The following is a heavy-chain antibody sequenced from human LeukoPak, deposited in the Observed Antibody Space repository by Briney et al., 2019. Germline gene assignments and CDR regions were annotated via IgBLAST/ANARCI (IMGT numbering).Heavy chain of an antibody. CDR1: GRTFSSYA. V-gene: IGHV1-69*01. D-gene: IGHD6-13*01. CDR2: IIPIFGTA. CDR3: ARVLGSGQQLVKGNAFDI. J-gene: IGHJ3*02. Sequence: SVKVSCKASGRTFSSYAISWVRQAPGQGLEWMGGIIPIFGTANYAQKFQARVTITADESTNTAYMELSSLRSEDTAVYYCARVLGSGQQLVKGNAFDIWGQGTMVTVSS.